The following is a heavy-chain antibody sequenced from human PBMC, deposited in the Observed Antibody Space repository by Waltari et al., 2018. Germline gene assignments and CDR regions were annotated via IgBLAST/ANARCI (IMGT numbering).Heavy chain of an antibody. CDR3: ARHFRTPGVLYYFDY. V-gene: IGHV4-39*07. Sequence: QLQLQLSGPGLVKPSETLSLTCILSGDSITSSNFYGGWIRQPPGKGLEWIGSIENTGYTYYSASLKSRVTMSVDTSKNQFSLKLTSVTAADSAVYYCARHFRTPGVLYYFDYWGQGIQLTVSS. CDR1: GDSITSSNFY. D-gene: IGHD3-3*02. J-gene: IGHJ4*02. CDR2: IENTGYT.